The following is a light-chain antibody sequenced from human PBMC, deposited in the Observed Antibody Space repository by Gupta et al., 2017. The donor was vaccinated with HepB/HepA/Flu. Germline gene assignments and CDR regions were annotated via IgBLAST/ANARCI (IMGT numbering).Light chain of an antibody. Sequence: DIQMTQSPSTLSASVGDRVTITCRASQSISTWLAWYQQKPGKAPKLLIYKASSLESGVPSRVSGSGSGTEFTLTISSLQPDDFATYYCQQYNNYLFTFGPGTKVDIK. V-gene: IGKV1-5*03. CDR3: QQYNNYLFT. CDR1: QSISTW. J-gene: IGKJ3*01. CDR2: KAS.